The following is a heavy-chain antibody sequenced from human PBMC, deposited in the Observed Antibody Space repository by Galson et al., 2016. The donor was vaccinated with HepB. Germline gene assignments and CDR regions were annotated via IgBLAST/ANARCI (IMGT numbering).Heavy chain of an antibody. Sequence: ETLSLTCAVYGGSFSGYYWSWIRQPPGKGLEWIGEINHSGSTNYNPSLKSRVTISVDTPKNQFSLKLSSVTAADTAVYYCARFNKGYTSGWYRPHWFDPWGQGTLVTVSS. CDR3: ARFNKGYTSGWYRPHWFDP. CDR1: GGSFSGYY. CDR2: INHSGST. D-gene: IGHD6-13*01. J-gene: IGHJ5*02. V-gene: IGHV4-34*01.